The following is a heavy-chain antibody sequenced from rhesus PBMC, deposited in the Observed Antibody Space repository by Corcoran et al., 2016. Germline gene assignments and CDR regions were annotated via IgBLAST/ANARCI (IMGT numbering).Heavy chain of an antibody. V-gene: IGHV3-116*01. J-gene: IGHJ4*01. CDR1: GSTFSDYY. CDR2: NRNKGKGEKA. Sequence: EVQLVESGGGLVQPGGSLRVSCAASGSTFSDYYMQWVRQAPGKGPEWGGFNRNKGKGEKAEYPESVKGRFTISRDDSKSMASLQMNSLKTEDTAVYYCARYPPRSGSLDYWGQGVLVTVSS. D-gene: IGHD6-25*01. CDR3: ARYPPRSGSLDY.